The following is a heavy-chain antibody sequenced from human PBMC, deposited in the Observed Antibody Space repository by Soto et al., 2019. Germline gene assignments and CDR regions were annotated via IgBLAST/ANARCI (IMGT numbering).Heavy chain of an antibody. CDR3: ARGYCSTTSCQYYFDH. J-gene: IGHJ4*02. Sequence: ASVKVSCKASGYTFTGYAIHWVRQAPGQRLEWMGWINGGNGDTKYSQKFQGRVTITRDTSASTAYMELSSLGSEDTAVYHCARGYCSTTSCQYYFDHWGQGTVVTVSS. CDR1: GYTFTGYA. V-gene: IGHV1-3*01. D-gene: IGHD2-2*01. CDR2: INGGNGDT.